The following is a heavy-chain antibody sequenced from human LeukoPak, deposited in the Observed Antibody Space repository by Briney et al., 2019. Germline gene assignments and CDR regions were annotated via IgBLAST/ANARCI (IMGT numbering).Heavy chain of an antibody. Sequence: SETLSLTCTVSGGSISSHYWSWIRQPPGKGLEWIGYIYYSGSTNYNPSLKSRVTVSVDTSKNQFSLKLSSVTAADTAVYYCAREYSGYVDYWGQGTLVTVSS. V-gene: IGHV4-59*11. CDR3: AREYSGYVDY. J-gene: IGHJ4*02. CDR1: GGSISSHY. D-gene: IGHD5-12*01. CDR2: IYYSGST.